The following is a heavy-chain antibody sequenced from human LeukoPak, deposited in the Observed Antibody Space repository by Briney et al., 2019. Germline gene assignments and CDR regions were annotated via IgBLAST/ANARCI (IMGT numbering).Heavy chain of an antibody. D-gene: IGHD3-22*01. CDR3: ARESSSGYFEYFDY. J-gene: IGHJ4*02. V-gene: IGHV4-59*01. Sequence: SETLSLTCSVSGGSISDYYWGWIRQPPGKGLEWIGYIYYSGSTNYNPSLKSRVTISVDTSKNQFSLKLSSVTAADTAVYYCARESSSGYFEYFDYWGQGTLVTVSS. CDR1: GGSISDYY. CDR2: IYYSGST.